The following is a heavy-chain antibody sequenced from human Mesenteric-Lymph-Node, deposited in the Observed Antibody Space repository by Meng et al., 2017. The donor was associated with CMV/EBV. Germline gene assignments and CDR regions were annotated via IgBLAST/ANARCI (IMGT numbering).Heavy chain of an antibody. V-gene: IGHV3-20*04. CDR3: ANEIGYSSSWYLN. J-gene: IGHJ4*02. CDR2: ITWNGAST. CDR1: GFRFDDYG. D-gene: IGHD6-13*01. Sequence: GESLKISCAATGFRFDDYGVTWVRQAPGKGLECVSCITWNGASTGYAASVRGRFTISRDNAKKSLYLEMNSLRAEDTAVYYCANEIGYSSSWYLNWGQGTLVTVSS.